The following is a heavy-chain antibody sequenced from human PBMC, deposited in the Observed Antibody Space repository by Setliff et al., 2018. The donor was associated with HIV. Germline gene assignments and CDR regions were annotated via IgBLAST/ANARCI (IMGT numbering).Heavy chain of an antibody. Sequence: ASVKVSCKTAGYTFTGHFIHWMRQAPGQGLEWMGWINPNSGATDHAWRFEDRVTMTSDTSIRTVYMELSSLRSDDTAVYYCARDTAIGWYGESKMSDFWGQGTLVTVSS. CDR1: GYTFTGHF. V-gene: IGHV1-2*02. CDR2: INPNSGAT. CDR3: ARDTAIGWYGESKMSDF. D-gene: IGHD3-10*01. J-gene: IGHJ4*02.